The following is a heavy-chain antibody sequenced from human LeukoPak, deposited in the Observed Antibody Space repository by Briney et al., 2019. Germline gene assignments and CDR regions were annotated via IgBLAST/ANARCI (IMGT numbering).Heavy chain of an antibody. V-gene: IGHV4-31*03. CDR1: GGSISSGGYS. D-gene: IGHD4-17*01. J-gene: IGHJ4*02. CDR3: ATCYGDYARSLDY. CDR2: IYYSGST. Sequence: SETLSLTCTVSGGSISSGGYSWIWLRQHPGKGLEWVGYIYYSGSTYYNPSLKSRVTISVDTSKNQFSLKLSSVTAADTAVYYCATCYGDYARSLDYWGQGTLVTVSS.